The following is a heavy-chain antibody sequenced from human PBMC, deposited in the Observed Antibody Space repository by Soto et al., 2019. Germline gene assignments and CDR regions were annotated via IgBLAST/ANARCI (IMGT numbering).Heavy chain of an antibody. D-gene: IGHD2-15*01. J-gene: IGHJ4*02. V-gene: IGHV4-31*03. CDR1: GGSISTGGYF. CDR2: IYYSGST. CDR3: ARYSRCVAVVVTAVDY. Sequence: QVQLQESGPGLVKPSQTLSLTCTVSGGSISTGGYFWSWIRQHPGKGLECIGYIYYSGSTYYNPSRTRRATIAVDASKNQSSPKRRSVPAADTAVDYSARYSRCVAVVVTAVDYWCQGTRVTVSS.